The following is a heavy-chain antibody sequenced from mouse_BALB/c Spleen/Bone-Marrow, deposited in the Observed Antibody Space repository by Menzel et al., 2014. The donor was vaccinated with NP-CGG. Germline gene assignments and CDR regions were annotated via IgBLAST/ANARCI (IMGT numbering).Heavy chain of an antibody. J-gene: IGHJ4*01. D-gene: IGHD4-1*02. V-gene: IGHV1-82*01. Sequence: QVHVKQSGPELVKPGASVKISCKASGYAFSSSWMNWVKQRPGQGLEWIGRIYPGDGDTKYNGKFKGKATLTADKSSSTAYMQLSSLTSVDSAVYFXXXXLNWDPYAMDYWGQGTSVTVSS. CDR1: GYAFSSSW. CDR2: IYPGDGDT. CDR3: XXXLNWDPYAMDY.